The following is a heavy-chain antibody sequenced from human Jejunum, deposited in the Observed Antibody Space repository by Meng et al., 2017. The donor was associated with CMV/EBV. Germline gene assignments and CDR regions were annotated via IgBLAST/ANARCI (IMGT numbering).Heavy chain of an antibody. CDR3: AKGPDGGNYNLFDS. CDR2: IIQNGRA. J-gene: IGHJ5*01. V-gene: IGHV4-59*11. CDR1: GDSITGRY. D-gene: IGHD1-7*01. Sequence: QVQLQESGPGLVEPSETLSLSCTVSGDSITGRYWSWFRQPPGKGLEWIGYIIQNGRADYSPSLKRRVAISLEASKHQFSLTLRYVTAEDTAVYYCAKGPDGGNYNLFDSWGQGTLVTVSS.